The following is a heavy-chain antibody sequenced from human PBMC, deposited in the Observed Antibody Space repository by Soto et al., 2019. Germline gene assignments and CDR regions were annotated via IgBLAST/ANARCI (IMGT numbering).Heavy chain of an antibody. D-gene: IGHD2-21*01. J-gene: IGHJ4*02. Sequence: ASVKVSCKASGYTFTSYGISWVRQAPGQGLEWMGWISAYNGNTNYAQKLQGRVTMTTDTSTSTAYMELRSLRSDDTAVYYCARFPMKYCGGECYNDDYWGQGTLVTVYS. CDR2: ISAYNGNT. CDR1: GYTFTSYG. V-gene: IGHV1-18*04. CDR3: ARFPMKYCGGECYNDDY.